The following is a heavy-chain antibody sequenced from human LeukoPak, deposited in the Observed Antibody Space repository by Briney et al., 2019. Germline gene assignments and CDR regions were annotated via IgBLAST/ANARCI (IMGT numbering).Heavy chain of an antibody. Sequence: PGGSLRLSCVASGFTFNSNAMSWVRQAPGKGLEWVSSISSSSSYIYYADSVKGRFTISRDNAKNSLYLQMNSLRAEDTAVYYCARVTAVAGPRWGQGTLVTVSS. V-gene: IGHV3-21*01. CDR1: GFTFNSNA. D-gene: IGHD6-19*01. J-gene: IGHJ4*02. CDR2: ISSSSSYI. CDR3: ARVTAVAGPR.